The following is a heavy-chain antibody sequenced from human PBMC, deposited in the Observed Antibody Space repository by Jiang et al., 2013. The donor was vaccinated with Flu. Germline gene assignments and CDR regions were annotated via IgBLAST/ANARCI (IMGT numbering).Heavy chain of an antibody. J-gene: IGHJ2*01. V-gene: IGHV4-39*07. CDR2: IYYSGAP. Sequence: EWIGSIYYSGAPTTTRPSKSRVTISVDTSKNQFSLKLSSVTAADTAVYYCASHLSSSFLWYFDLWGRGTLVTVSS. CDR3: ASHLSSSFLWYFDL. D-gene: IGHD6-13*01.